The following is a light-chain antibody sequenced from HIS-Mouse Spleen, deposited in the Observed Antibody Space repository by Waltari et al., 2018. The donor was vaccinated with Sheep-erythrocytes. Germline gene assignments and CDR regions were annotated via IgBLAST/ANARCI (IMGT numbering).Light chain of an antibody. Sequence: AIQMTQSQPSLSASVGDRVTITCRASQVIRNDLGWYQQKPGKASKLLIYAASSLQSGVPSRFSGSGSGTDFTLTISSLQPEDFATYYCLQDYNYPWTFGQGAKVEIK. J-gene: IGKJ1*01. CDR3: LQDYNYPWT. V-gene: IGKV1-6*01. CDR2: AAS. CDR1: QVIRND.